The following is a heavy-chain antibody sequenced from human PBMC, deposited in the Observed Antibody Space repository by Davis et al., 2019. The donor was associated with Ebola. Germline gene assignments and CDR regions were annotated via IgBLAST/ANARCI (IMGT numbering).Heavy chain of an antibody. CDR1: GGSISSPY. CDR3: AGLRLVSFFAY. J-gene: IGHJ4*02. CDR2: VYHTGSA. D-gene: IGHD6-6*01. Sequence: SQTLSLTCTPSGGSISSPYWSWIRQPPANGLEWIGYVYHTGSANYNPSFKSRVTMTVDTSRSQFSLRLTSVTAADTATYYCAGLRLVSFFAYWGQGALVTVSS. V-gene: IGHV4-59*08.